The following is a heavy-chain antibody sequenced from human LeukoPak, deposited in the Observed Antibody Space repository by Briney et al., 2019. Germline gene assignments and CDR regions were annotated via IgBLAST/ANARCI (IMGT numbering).Heavy chain of an antibody. Sequence: GGSLRLSCAASGFTFSSYAMSWVRQAPGKGLEWVSAISGSGGSTYYADSVKGRFAISRDNSKNTLYLQMNSLRAEDTAVYYCAKEGYYILTATPDYFDYWGQGTLVTVSS. CDR1: GFTFSSYA. D-gene: IGHD3-9*01. CDR2: ISGSGGST. CDR3: AKEGYYILTATPDYFDY. V-gene: IGHV3-23*01. J-gene: IGHJ4*02.